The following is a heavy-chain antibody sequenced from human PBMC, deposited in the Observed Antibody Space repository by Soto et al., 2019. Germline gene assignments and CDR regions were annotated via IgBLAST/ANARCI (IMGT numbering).Heavy chain of an antibody. D-gene: IGHD3-10*01. CDR3: ARSWGEGRVDY. CDR2: INHSGNT. V-gene: IGHV4-4*02. Sequence: QVQLQESGPGLVKPSGTLSLTCAVSGGSISSSNWWSWVRQPPGKGLEWIGEINHSGNTNYNPSLKSRVTMAVDKSRNQFSLKLSSVTAADTAVYYCARSWGEGRVDYWGQGTLVTVSS. J-gene: IGHJ4*02. CDR1: GGSISSSNW.